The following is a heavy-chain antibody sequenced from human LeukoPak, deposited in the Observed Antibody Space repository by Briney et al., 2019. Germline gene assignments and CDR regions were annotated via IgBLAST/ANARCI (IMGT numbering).Heavy chain of an antibody. CDR2: ISGSGVGT. V-gene: IGHV3-23*01. CDR3: ARDLNSGWYYFDY. Sequence: PGGSLRLSCGASRFTFSTFAMSWVRQAPGKGLEWVSGISGSGVGTHYADSVKGRFTISRDNSKNTLYLQMNSLRAEDTAVYYCARDLNSGWYYFDYWGQGTLVTVSS. D-gene: IGHD6-19*01. J-gene: IGHJ4*02. CDR1: RFTFSTFA.